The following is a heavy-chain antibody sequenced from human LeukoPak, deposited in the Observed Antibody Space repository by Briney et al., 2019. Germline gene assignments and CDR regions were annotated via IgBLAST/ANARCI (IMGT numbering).Heavy chain of an antibody. CDR3: AKDPTGYSSGWHTFDY. CDR2: ILYDGSNK. Sequence: PGGSLRLSCAASGFTFSSYGMHWVRQAPGKGLEWVAFILYDGSNKYYADSVKGRFTISRDNSKNTLYLQMNSLRAEDTAVYYCAKDPTGYSSGWHTFDYWGQGTLVTVSS. J-gene: IGHJ4*02. V-gene: IGHV3-30*02. D-gene: IGHD6-19*01. CDR1: GFTFSSYG.